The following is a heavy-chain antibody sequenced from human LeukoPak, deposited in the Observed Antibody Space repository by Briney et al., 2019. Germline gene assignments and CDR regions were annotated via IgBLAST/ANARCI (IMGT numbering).Heavy chain of an antibody. CDR3: ARGVATTPLYYYYGMDA. CDR2: IIPIFGTA. D-gene: IGHD5-12*01. CDR1: GGTFSSYA. V-gene: IGHV1-69*01. J-gene: IGHJ6*02. Sequence: ASVKVSCKASGGTFSSYAISWVRQAPGQGLEWMGGIIPIFGTANYAQKFQGRVTITADESTSTAYMELSSLRSEDTAVYYCARGVATTPLYYYYGMDAWGQGTTVTVSS.